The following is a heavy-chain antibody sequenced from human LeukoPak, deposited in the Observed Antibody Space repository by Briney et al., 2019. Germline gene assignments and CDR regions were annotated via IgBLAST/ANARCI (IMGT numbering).Heavy chain of an antibody. CDR3: ARGVLYGVKFDY. CDR2: ISYDGSKK. Sequence: GRSLRLSCAASGFTFNNYAMHWVRQAPGKGLEWVALISYDGSKKYYADSVKGRFTISRDNSENTLYLQMNSLTAEDKALYYCARGVLYGVKFDYWGRGTLVTVSS. CDR1: GFTFNNYA. V-gene: IGHV3-30*04. D-gene: IGHD4-17*01. J-gene: IGHJ4*02.